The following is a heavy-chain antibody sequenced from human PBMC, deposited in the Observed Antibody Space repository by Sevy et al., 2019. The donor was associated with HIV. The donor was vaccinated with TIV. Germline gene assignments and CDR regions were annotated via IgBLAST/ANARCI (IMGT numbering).Heavy chain of an antibody. V-gene: IGHV3-53*01. CDR3: ARGPDTAMELDAFDI. D-gene: IGHD5-18*01. CDR1: GFTVSSNY. CDR2: IYSGGST. Sequence: GRSLRLSCAASGFTVSSNYMSWVRQAPGKGLEWVSVIYSGGSTYYADSVKGRFTISRDNSKNTLYLQMNSLRAEDTAVYYCARGPDTAMELDAFDIWGQGTMVTVSS. J-gene: IGHJ3*02.